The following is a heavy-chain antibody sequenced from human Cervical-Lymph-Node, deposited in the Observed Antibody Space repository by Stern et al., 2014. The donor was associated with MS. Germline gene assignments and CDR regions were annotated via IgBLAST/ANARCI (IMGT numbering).Heavy chain of an antibody. J-gene: IGHJ3*02. CDR3: ARSSTVTPNAFDI. CDR2: IYYSGCN. D-gene: IGHD4-17*01. V-gene: IGHV4-30-2*01. CDR1: CGSIHSGGYS. Sequence: QVHLQEFASGPVKPSPTPSLTRPLSCGSIHSGGYSCSWIRQPPRKGPEWIGYIYYSGCNYYNLSRRSRFTISVDRSKTQFSLKLSSVTAADTAVYYCARSSTVTPNAFDIWGQGTMVTVSS.